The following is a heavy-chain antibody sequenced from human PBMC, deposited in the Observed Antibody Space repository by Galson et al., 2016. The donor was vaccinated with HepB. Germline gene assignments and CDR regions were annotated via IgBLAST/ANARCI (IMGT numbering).Heavy chain of an antibody. CDR2: ISPMSDSI. Sequence: SLRLSCAASGFGFGNYAMTWVRQAPGKGLEWVSAISPMSDSIYYVDSVKGRFTISRDNSKSTLYLQMSSLRAEDTATYYCAKNFGFGTPFYDFWGQGALVTVSS. CDR3: AKNFGFGTPFYDF. V-gene: IGHV3-23*01. D-gene: IGHD3-10*01. CDR1: GFGFGNYA. J-gene: IGHJ4*02.